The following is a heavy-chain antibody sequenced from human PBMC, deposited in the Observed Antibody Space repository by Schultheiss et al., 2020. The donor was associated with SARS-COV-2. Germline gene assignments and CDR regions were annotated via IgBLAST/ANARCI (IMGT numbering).Heavy chain of an antibody. D-gene: IGHD6-13*01. V-gene: IGHV4-31*03. CDR1: GGSISSGGYY. Sequence: SETLSLTCTVSGGSISSGGYYWSWIRQHPGKGLEWIGYIYYSGSTYYNPSLKSRVTISVDTSKNQFSLKLSSVTAADTAVYYCARCIAAAGMDVWGQGTTVTVSS. CDR2: IYYSGST. CDR3: ARCIAAAGMDV. J-gene: IGHJ6*02.